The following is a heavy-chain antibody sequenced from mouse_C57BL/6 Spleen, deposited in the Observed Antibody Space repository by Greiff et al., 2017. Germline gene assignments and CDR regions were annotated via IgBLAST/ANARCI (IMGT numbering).Heavy chain of an antibody. D-gene: IGHD3-2*02. Sequence: QVQLQQSGAELVRPGTSVQMSCQASGYTFTHYRIGWAKQRPGPGLEWIGDIYPGSGYTNYHEKFKGKATLTADKSSSTAYMQFSSLTSEDSAIYYCAREVTAQAKEAMDYWGQGTSVTVSA. CDR3: AREVTAQAKEAMDY. J-gene: IGHJ4*01. CDR2: IYPGSGYT. V-gene: IGHV1-63*01. CDR1: GYTFTHYR.